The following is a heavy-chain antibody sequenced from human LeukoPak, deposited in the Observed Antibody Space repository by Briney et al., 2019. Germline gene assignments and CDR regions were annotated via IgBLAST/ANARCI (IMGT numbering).Heavy chain of an antibody. Sequence: GGSLRLSCAASGFTFSTHAMTWVRQVPGKGLEWVSAISGSGGNTYYADSVKGRFTISRDNSKNTLFLQMNSLRAEDTAVYYCAKDDDLVVPRGVSYGTDVWGQGTTVTVSS. D-gene: IGHD2-15*01. CDR3: AKDDDLVVPRGVSYGTDV. J-gene: IGHJ6*02. CDR2: ISGSGGNT. V-gene: IGHV3-23*01. CDR1: GFTFSTHA.